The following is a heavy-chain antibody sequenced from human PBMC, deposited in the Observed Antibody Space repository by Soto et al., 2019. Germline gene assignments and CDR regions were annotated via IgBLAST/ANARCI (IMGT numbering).Heavy chain of an antibody. CDR1: GYPVTAYY. J-gene: IGHJ3*02. CDR3: ARGGGVGVAGSAAFDM. D-gene: IGHD3-3*01. V-gene: IGHV1-2*02. Sequence: QLHLVQSGAVVKKPGASVTVSCSASGYPVTAYYMHWVRQAPGRGLEWMGGINPATGAAKYTQTFQGRVPMTRDTSTSTVFMELRGLTSADTAVFYCARGGGVGVAGSAAFDMWGQGTLVTVSS. CDR2: INPATGAA.